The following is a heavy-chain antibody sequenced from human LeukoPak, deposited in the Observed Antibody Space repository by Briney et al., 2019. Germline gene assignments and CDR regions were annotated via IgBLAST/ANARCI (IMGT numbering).Heavy chain of an antibody. V-gene: IGHV3-23*01. J-gene: IGHJ4*02. Sequence: PGGSLRLSCAASGFTFSSYAMSWVRQAPGRGLEWVSAISGSGGSTYYADSVKGRFTTSRDNSKNTLYVQMNILRAEDTAVYYCAKGGVGAHFDYWGQGTLVTVSS. CDR2: ISGSGGST. CDR1: GFTFSSYA. CDR3: AKGGVGAHFDY. D-gene: IGHD1-26*01.